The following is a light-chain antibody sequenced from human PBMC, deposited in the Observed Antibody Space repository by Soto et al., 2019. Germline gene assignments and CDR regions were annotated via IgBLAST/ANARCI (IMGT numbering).Light chain of an antibody. CDR2: EVS. V-gene: IGLV2-14*01. CDR3: SSYTTSKTRV. J-gene: IGLJ1*01. CDR1: SSDIGRYNY. Sequence: QSALTQPASVSGSPGQSITISCTGTSSDIGRYNYVSWYQHHPGKAPKVMIYEVSNRPSGVSNRFSGSKSSSTASLTISGLLAEDEADYYCSSYTTSKTRVFGTGTRSPS.